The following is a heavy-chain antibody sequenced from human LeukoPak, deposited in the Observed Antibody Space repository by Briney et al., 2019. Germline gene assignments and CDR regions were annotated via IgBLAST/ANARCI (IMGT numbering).Heavy chain of an antibody. CDR2: IYYSGST. CDR3: ARLFYYDSSGPPS. CDR1: GGSIRSSNYY. D-gene: IGHD3-22*01. V-gene: IGHV4-39*01. J-gene: IGHJ5*02. Sequence: SETLSLTCNVFGGSIRSSNYYWGWIRQPPGKGLEWIGSIYYSGSTHYNPSLKSRVTISVDTSNNQFSLKVRSATATDTAVYYCARLFYYDSSGPPSWGQGTLVTVSS.